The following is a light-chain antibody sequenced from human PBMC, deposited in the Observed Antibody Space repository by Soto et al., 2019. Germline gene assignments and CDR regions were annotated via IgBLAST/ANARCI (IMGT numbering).Light chain of an antibody. CDR2: EVS. J-gene: IGLJ2*01. Sequence: QSALTQPASVSGSPGQSITISCTGTSSDVGGYNYVSWYQQHPGKAPKLMIYEVSNRPSGVSKPFSGSKSGNTASLTISGLQAEDATDYYGSSYKSIITVFGGGTKLTVL. CDR1: SSDVGGYNY. CDR3: SSYKSIITV. V-gene: IGLV2-14*01.